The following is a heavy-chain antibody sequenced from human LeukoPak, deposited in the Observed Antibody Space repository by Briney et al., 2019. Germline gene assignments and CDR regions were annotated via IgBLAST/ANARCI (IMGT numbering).Heavy chain of an antibody. CDR1: GFTFSSYS. CDR2: ISSSSGTI. J-gene: IGHJ4*02. Sequence: GGSLRLSCAASGFTFSSYSMNWVRQAPGKGLEWVSYISSSSGTIYYADSVKGRFTISRDNAENSLYLQMSSLRAEDTAVYYCARGGLRDDYWGQGTLVTVSS. V-gene: IGHV3-48*01. CDR3: ARGGLRDDY. D-gene: IGHD4-17*01.